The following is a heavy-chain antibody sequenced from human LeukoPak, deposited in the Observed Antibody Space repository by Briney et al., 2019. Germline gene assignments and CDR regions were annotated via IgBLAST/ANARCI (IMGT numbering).Heavy chain of an antibody. CDR3: ARTYCSGGSCHFDY. CDR2: IYYSGST. V-gene: IGHV4-39*01. Sequence: SETLSLTCTVSGGSISSNNYYWGWIRQPPGKGLEWIGSIYYSGSTYNNPSLKSRVTISVDTTKNQFSLKLTSVTAADTAVYYCARTYCSGGSCHFDYWGQGTLVTVSS. D-gene: IGHD2-15*01. CDR1: GGSISSNNYY. J-gene: IGHJ4*02.